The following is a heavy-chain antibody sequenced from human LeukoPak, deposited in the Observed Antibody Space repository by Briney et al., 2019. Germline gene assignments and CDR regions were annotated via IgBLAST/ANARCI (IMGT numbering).Heavy chain of an antibody. CDR1: GFTFSSYA. Sequence: GGSLRLSCAASGFTFSSYAMSWVRQAPGKGLEWVSALRGSGGSTYYADSLKGRFTISRDNSKNTLYLQTNSLRAEDTAVYYCAKLGGNYGSGSYQAFDIWGQGTMVTVSS. V-gene: IGHV3-23*01. CDR2: LRGSGGST. CDR3: AKLGGNYGSGSYQAFDI. J-gene: IGHJ3*02. D-gene: IGHD3-10*01.